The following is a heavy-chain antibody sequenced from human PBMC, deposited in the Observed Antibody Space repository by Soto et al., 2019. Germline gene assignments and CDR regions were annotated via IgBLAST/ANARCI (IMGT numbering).Heavy chain of an antibody. CDR2: ITAHNGNT. D-gene: IGHD3-3*01. J-gene: IGHJ6*02. CDR3: ARDAPYDDFWSGVMELYYYGMDV. V-gene: IGHV1-18*01. Sequence: QVQLVQSGGEVKKPGASVKVSCKASGYTFSNYAISWVRLAPGQGLEWMGWITAHNGNTKYAQKFQARVTMTTDTSTSTASMELRSLTSDDTAVYYCARDAPYDDFWSGVMELYYYGMDVWGQGTTVTVSS. CDR1: GYTFSNYA.